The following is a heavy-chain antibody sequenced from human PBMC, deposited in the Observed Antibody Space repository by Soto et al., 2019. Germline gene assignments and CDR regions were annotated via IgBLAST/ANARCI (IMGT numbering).Heavy chain of an antibody. CDR3: ASDRGYMDV. CDR2: ISYDGSNK. CDR1: GFTFSSYG. Sequence: PGGSLRLSCAASGFTFSSYGMHWVRQAPGKGLEWVAVISYDGSNKYYADSVKGRFTISRDNSKNTLYLQMNSLRAEDTAVYYCASDRGYMDVWGEGTTVTVSS. J-gene: IGHJ6*03. V-gene: IGHV3-30*03.